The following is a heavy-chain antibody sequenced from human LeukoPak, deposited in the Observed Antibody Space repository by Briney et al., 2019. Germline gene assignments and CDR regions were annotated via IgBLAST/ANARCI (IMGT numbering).Heavy chain of an antibody. J-gene: IGHJ5*02. CDR2: IYTSGST. D-gene: IGHD1-7*01. Sequence: SETLSLTCTVSGGSISSYYWSWIRQPAGKGLEWIGRIYTSGSTNYNPSLKSRVTMSVDTSKNQFSLKLSSVTAADTAVYYCARETYNWNYRNWFDPWGQGILVTVSS. CDR3: ARETYNWNYRNWFDP. CDR1: GGSISSYY. V-gene: IGHV4-4*07.